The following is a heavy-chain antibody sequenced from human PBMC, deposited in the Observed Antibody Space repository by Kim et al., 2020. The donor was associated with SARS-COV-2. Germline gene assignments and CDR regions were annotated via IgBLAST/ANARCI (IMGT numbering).Heavy chain of an antibody. D-gene: IGHD4-4*01. CDR1: GDTFNNEA. J-gene: IGHJ4*02. CDR2: IIPILNIA. V-gene: IGHV1-69*04. Sequence: SVKVSCKAVGDTFNNEAISWVRQAPGQGLEWVGRIIPILNIANYAQKFQDRVTITADISSSTVYMELSSLRSEDTAVYYCASLGGLTVTTRRAVFDYWGQGTLVTISS. CDR3: ASLGGLTVTTRRAVFDY.